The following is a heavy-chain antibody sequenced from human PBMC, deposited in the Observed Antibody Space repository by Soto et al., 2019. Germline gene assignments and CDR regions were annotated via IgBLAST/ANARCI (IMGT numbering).Heavy chain of an antibody. CDR1: GYTFTSYG. J-gene: IGHJ4*02. D-gene: IGHD2-15*01. Sequence: QVQLMQSGAEVKKPGASVKVSCKASGYTFTSYGISWVRQAPGQGLEWMGWISAYNGNTNYAQKLQGRVTMTTDTSTSTAYMELRSLRSDDTAVYYCASAPVPRNRVAYYFDYWGQGTLVTVSS. CDR3: ASAPVPRNRVAYYFDY. V-gene: IGHV1-18*01. CDR2: ISAYNGNT.